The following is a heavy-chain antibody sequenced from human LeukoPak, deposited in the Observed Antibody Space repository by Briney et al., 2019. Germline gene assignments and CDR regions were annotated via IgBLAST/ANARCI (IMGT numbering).Heavy chain of an antibody. J-gene: IGHJ4*02. CDR2: IYYSGST. CDR1: GDSISSGNW. V-gene: IGHV4-4*02. Sequence: SETLSLTCAVSGDSISSGNWWSWVRQPPGKGLEWIGEIYYSGSTNYNPSLKSRVTVSVDKSKNEFSLKLSSVTAADTAVYYCASVPTSISTWLYYFDYWGQGTLVTVSS. D-gene: IGHD6-13*01. CDR3: ASVPTSISTWLYYFDY.